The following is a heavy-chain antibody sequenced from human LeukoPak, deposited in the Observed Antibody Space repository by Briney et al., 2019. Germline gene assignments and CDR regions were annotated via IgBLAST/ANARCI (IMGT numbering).Heavy chain of an antibody. V-gene: IGHV3-11*01. CDR2: ISSSGDTI. D-gene: IGHD6-19*01. CDR1: GFTFSDYY. Sequence: GGSLRLSCAASGFTFSDYYMSWIRQAPGKGLEWISYISSSGDTIFYADSVKGRFTISRDNSKNTVYLQMNNMRVDDTAVYYCARVAGWHWFDPWGQGTLVTVSS. J-gene: IGHJ5*02. CDR3: ARVAGWHWFDP.